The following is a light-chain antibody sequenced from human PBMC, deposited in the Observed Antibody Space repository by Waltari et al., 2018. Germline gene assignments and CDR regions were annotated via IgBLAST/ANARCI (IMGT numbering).Light chain of an antibody. V-gene: IGKV3-11*01. Sequence: EIVLTQSPATLSSSPGERATLSCRASQSVGAYLAWYQQKPGQAPRLLIYDASNRASGFPARFSGSGSGTDFTLTISRLEPEDVAVYYCQQRSAWPLTFGGGTKVEI. CDR1: QSVGAY. CDR3: QQRSAWPLT. J-gene: IGKJ4*01. CDR2: DAS.